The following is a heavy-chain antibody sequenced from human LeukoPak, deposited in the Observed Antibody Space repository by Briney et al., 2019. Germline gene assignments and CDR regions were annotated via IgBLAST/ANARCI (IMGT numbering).Heavy chain of an antibody. CDR1: GGSISSGDYP. Sequence: SQTLSLTCTVSGGSISSGDYPWSWIRQPPGKGLEWIGYIFHTGHTSYNPSLKSRVTISVDMSKSQLSLRLTSVTAADTAVYYCARGSYGAGSHFDFWGQGTLVTVSS. D-gene: IGHD3-10*01. J-gene: IGHJ4*02. CDR2: IFHTGHT. CDR3: ARGSYGAGSHFDF. V-gene: IGHV4-30-2*01.